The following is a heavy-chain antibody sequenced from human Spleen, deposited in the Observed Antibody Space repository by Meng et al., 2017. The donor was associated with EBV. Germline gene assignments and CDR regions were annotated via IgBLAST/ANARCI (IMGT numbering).Heavy chain of an antibody. CDR3: SRDLAGSYDD. Sequence: EVQLGEAGGGLVQPGGSLRLSCAASGFTFGAYWMHWVRQAPGKGLVWVSRTNEDGGITTYADSVRGRFLISRDNTKNTLYLQMNSLRVEDTAVYFCSRDLAGSYDDWGQGTLVTVSS. D-gene: IGHD6-25*01. V-gene: IGHV3-74*01. CDR1: GFTFGAYW. J-gene: IGHJ4*02. CDR2: TNEDGGIT.